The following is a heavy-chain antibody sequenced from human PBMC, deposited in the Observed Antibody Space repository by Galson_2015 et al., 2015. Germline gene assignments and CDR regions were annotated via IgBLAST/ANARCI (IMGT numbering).Heavy chain of an antibody. J-gene: IGHJ6*02. V-gene: IGHV3-30*19. CDR3: ARDSIPAAIEYYYYYYGMDV. D-gene: IGHD2-2*01. CDR1: GFTFSSYG. Sequence: SLRLSCAASGFTFSSYGMHWVRQAPGKGLEWVAVISYDGSNKYYADSVKGRFTISRDNSKNTLYLQMNSLRAEDTAVYYCARDSIPAAIEYYYYYYGMDVWGQGTTVTVSS. CDR2: ISYDGSNK.